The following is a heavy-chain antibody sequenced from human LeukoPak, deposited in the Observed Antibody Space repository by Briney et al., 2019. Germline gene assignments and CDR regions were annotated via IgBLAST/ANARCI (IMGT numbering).Heavy chain of an antibody. CDR2: IYYSGST. V-gene: IGHV4-59*01. J-gene: IGHJ4*02. D-gene: IGHD3-22*01. CDR3: ARGSFLAYDSSGYDY. CDR1: GGSISSYY. Sequence: PSETLSLTCTVSGGSISSYYWSWIRQPPGKGLEWIGYIYYSGSTNYNPSLKSRVTISVDTSKNQFSLKLSSVTAADTAVYYCARGSFLAYDSSGYDYWGQGTLVTVSS.